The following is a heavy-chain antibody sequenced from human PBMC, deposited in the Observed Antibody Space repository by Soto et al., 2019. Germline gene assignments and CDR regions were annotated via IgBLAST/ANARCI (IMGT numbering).Heavy chain of an antibody. CDR2: ISYDGSNK. CDR3: DKDFTVAGTATAFDY. V-gene: IGHV3-30*18. D-gene: IGHD2-21*02. J-gene: IGHJ4*01. Sequence: GWSLRLTCAASGFTFSSYGMHWVRQAPGKGLEWVAVISYDGSNKYYADSVKGRFTISRANSKNTLYLQMNSLRAEDTAVYYCDKDFTVAGTATAFDYWGHGSLFIVSA. CDR1: GFTFSSYG.